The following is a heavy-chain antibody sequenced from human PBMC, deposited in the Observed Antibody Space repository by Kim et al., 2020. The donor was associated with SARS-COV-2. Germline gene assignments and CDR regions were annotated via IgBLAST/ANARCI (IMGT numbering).Heavy chain of an antibody. CDR1: GGSFSSDY. D-gene: IGHD6-13*01. J-gene: IGHJ5*02. CDR2: INNSGST. V-gene: IGHV4-34*01. CDR3: ARGRYRSSWYGFICWFDP. Sequence: SETLSLTCAVYGGSFSSDYWCWSRQPQGKGLERIGEINNSGSTNSHHSLKSRDTISVDTSKNQFSLKLSTVTAADTAVYYCARGRYRSSWYGFICWFDPSGPGTLVTVSS.